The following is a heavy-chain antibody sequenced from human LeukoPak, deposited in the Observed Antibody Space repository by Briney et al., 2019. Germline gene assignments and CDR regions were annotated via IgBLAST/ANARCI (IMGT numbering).Heavy chain of an antibody. V-gene: IGHV3-NL1*01. CDR2: IYSDNT. J-gene: IGHJ4*02. Sequence: GGSLRLSCAASGFSFSNYGVNWVRQAPGKGLEWVSFIYSDNTHYSDSVKGRFTISRDNSKNTLYLQMNSLRAEDTAVYYCARDRYSSSWLALDYWGQGTLVTVSS. CDR1: GFSFSNYG. CDR3: ARDRYSSSWLALDY. D-gene: IGHD6-13*01.